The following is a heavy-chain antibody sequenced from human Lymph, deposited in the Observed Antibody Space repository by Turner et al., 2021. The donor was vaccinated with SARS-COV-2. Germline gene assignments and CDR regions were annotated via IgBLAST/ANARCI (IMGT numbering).Heavy chain of an antibody. J-gene: IGHJ6*02. V-gene: IGHV3-30*04. D-gene: IGHD3-3*01. CDR2: ISYDGSNK. Sequence: QVQLVESGGGVVQPGRSLRLSCAASGFTFSSYAMHWVRQAPGKGLEWLAVISYDGSNKNYADSVKGRFTISRDNSKNTLYLQMNSLRAEDTAVYYCARDDREFWSGYYTHYYYYGMDVWGQGTTVTVSS. CDR3: ARDDREFWSGYYTHYYYYGMDV. CDR1: GFTFSSYA.